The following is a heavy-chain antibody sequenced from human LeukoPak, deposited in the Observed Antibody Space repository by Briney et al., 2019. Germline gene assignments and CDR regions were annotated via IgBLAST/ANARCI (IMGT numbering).Heavy chain of an antibody. Sequence: PGGSLRLSCAASGFTFSSYGMHWVRQAPGKGLEWVAFIRYDGSNKYYADSVKGRFTISRDNSKNTLYLQMSSLRAEDTAVYYCAKDQRGSGSYFIVLYYYYMDVWGKGTTVTISS. CDR3: AKDQRGSGSYFIVLYYYYMDV. D-gene: IGHD3-10*01. CDR1: GFTFSSYG. V-gene: IGHV3-30*02. CDR2: IRYDGSNK. J-gene: IGHJ6*03.